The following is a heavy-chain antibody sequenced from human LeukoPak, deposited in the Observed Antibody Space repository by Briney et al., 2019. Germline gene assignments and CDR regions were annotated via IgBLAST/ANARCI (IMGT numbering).Heavy chain of an antibody. D-gene: IGHD3-22*01. J-gene: IGHJ4*02. CDR3: ATTGYYYDSSGYYYLFDY. V-gene: IGHV1-24*01. CDR2: FDPEDGET. CDR1: GYTLTELS. Sequence: ASVKVSCKVSGYTLTELSMHWVRQAPGKGLEWMGGFDPEDGETIYAQKFQGRVTMTEDTSTDTAYMELSSLRSEDTAVYCCATTGYYYDSSGYYYLFDYWGQGTLVTVSS.